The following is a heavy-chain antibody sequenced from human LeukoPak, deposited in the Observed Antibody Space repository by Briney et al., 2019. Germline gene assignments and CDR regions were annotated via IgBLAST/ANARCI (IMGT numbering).Heavy chain of an antibody. Sequence: AGSLRLSCAASGFSFSTYGTHWVRQAPGKGLEWLAVMWYDGSKDYYADSAKGRFTISRDTSKNTLYLQMNNLRAEDTAVYYCAKDRETYEYTFDYWGQGTLVTVSS. CDR2: MWYDGSKD. J-gene: IGHJ4*02. CDR3: AKDRETYEYTFDY. CDR1: GFSFSTYG. V-gene: IGHV3-33*06. D-gene: IGHD3-16*01.